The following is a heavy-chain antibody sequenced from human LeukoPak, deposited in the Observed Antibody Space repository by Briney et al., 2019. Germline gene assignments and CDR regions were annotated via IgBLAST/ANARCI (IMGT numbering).Heavy chain of an antibody. D-gene: IGHD1-26*01. CDR2: ISYDGSNK. V-gene: IGHV3-30*18. CDR3: AKDRFKPSAPFDN. CDR1: GFTFSSYG. J-gene: IGHJ4*02. Sequence: GGSLRLSCAVSGFTFSSYGMHWVRQAPGKGLEWVAVISYDGSNKYYADSVKGRFTISRDNSKNTLYLQMNSLRAEDTAVYYCAKDRFKPSAPFDNWGQGTLVTVSS.